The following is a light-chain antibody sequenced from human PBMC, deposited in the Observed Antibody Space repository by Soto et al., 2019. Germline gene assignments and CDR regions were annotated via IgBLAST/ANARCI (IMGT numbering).Light chain of an antibody. Sequence: EVLMTQSPATLSVSPGERATLSCRASQSVSDTLAWYQQKPGQAPRLLIHGASTRATGFPARFSGSGSGTDFTLTISSLQSEDFAVYYCQQYNNWPWTFGQGTKVDI. CDR2: GAS. J-gene: IGKJ1*01. CDR1: QSVSDT. CDR3: QQYNNWPWT. V-gene: IGKV3-15*01.